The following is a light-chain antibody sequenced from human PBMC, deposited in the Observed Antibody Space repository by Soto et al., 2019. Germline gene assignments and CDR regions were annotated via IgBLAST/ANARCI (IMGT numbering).Light chain of an antibody. J-gene: IGKJ1*01. CDR2: KAS. CDR1: QTISSW. Sequence: DIQMTHSPSSLSASVGDRVTITCLASQTISSWLAWYRRKPGKAPKLLIYKASTLKSGVPSRFSGSGSGTEFTLTISSLQPDDFATYYCQHYNSYSEAFGQGTKVDIK. V-gene: IGKV1-5*03. CDR3: QHYNSYSEA.